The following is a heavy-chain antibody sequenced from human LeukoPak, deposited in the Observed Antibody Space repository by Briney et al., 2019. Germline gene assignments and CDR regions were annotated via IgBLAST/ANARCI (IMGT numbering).Heavy chain of an antibody. CDR1: GGSISSGGYY. D-gene: IGHD5-18*01. J-gene: IGHJ4*02. CDR3: ARALVDTTMVLEDGYFDY. CDR2: IYYSGST. V-gene: IGHV4-31*03. Sequence: PSQTLSLTCTVSGGSISSGGYYWSWIRQHPGKGLEWIGYIYYSGSTYYNPSLKSRVTISVDTSKNQFSLKLSSVTAADTAVYYCARALVDTTMVLEDGYFDYRGQGTLVTVSS.